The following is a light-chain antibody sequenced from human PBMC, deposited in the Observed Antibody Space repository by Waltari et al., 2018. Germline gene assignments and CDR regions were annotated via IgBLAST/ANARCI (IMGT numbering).Light chain of an antibody. V-gene: IGLV2-14*03. J-gene: IGLJ1*01. Sequence: QSALTQPASVSGSPGQSIIISCTGTSSDVGAYNYVSWYQQHPGRAPRLMVYDVTNRPAGVSHRFCGAKSGNTASLTIAGLRAEDEADYYCSSYTSAYTLVFGTGTKVTVL. CDR1: SSDVGAYNY. CDR3: SSYTSAYTLV. CDR2: DVT.